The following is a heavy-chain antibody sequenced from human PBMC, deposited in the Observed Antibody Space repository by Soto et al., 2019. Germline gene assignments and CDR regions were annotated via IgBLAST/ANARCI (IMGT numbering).Heavy chain of an antibody. D-gene: IGHD3-10*01. J-gene: IGHJ6*02. CDR1: GGSISSYY. Sequence: PSETLSLTCTVSGGSISSYYWSWIRQPPGKGLEWIGYIYYSGSTNYNPSLKSRVTISVDTSKNQFSLNLSSATAADTAVYYCARGRGYYGSGSRKDYYYGMDVWGQGTTVTVSS. V-gene: IGHV4-59*01. CDR3: ARGRGYYGSGSRKDYYYGMDV. CDR2: IYYSGST.